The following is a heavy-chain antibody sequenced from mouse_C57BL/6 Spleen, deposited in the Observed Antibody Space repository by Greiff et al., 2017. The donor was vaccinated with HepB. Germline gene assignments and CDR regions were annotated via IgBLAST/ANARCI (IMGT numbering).Heavy chain of an antibody. CDR1: GYSITSGYY. CDR2: ISYDGSN. Sequence: ESGPGLVKPSQSLSLTCSVTGYSITSGYYWNWIRQFPGNKLEWMGYISYDGSNNYNPSLKNRISITRDTSKNQFFLKLNSVTTEDTATYYCAREGMYYVDYWGQGTTLTVSS. CDR3: AREGMYYVDY. V-gene: IGHV3-6*01. J-gene: IGHJ2*01.